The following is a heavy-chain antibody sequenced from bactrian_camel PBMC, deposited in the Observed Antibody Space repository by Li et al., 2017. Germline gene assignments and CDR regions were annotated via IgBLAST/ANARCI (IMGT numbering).Heavy chain of an antibody. V-gene: IGHV3S29*01. Sequence: GFAFSGYDTTWVRQAPGKGLEWVSTIDSVSRDTYYGDLVKGRFTISRDNAKNILYLQMDSLKPEDTAMYYCAAWRGVLYDPTYGLPYEYNYWGQGTQVTVS. D-gene: IGHD1*01. CDR2: IDSVSRDT. CDR3: AAWRGVLYDPTYGLPYEYNY. J-gene: IGHJ4*01. CDR1: GFAFSGYD.